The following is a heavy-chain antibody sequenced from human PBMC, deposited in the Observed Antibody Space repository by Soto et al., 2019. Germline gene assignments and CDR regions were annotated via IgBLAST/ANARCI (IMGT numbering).Heavy chain of an antibody. J-gene: IGHJ6*02. V-gene: IGHV4-59*01. D-gene: IGHD3-10*01. CDR2: IYYSGST. Sequence: SETLSLTCTVSGDSISSYYWSWIRQPPGKGLEWIGYIYYSGSTNYNPSLKSRVTVSVDTSKNQFSLKLSSVTAADTAVYYCARDRGYRGSYYGMDVWGQGTTVTVS. CDR1: GDSISSYY. CDR3: ARDRGYRGSYYGMDV.